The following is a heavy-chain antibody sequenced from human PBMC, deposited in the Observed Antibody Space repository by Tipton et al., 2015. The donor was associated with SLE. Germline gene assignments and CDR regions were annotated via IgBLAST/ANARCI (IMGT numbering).Heavy chain of an antibody. CDR3: AKKKGGTMEDY. CDR1: GGSISSSYY. D-gene: IGHD1-7*01. Sequence: GSLRLSCTVSGGSISSSYYWGWIRQSPGKGLEWIGSISYTGSTYYNPSLKSRVTISIDTSKNQLSLQLTSVTAADTAVYYCAKKKGGTMEDYWGQGTLVAVSS. CDR2: ISYTGST. V-gene: IGHV4-39*07. J-gene: IGHJ4*02.